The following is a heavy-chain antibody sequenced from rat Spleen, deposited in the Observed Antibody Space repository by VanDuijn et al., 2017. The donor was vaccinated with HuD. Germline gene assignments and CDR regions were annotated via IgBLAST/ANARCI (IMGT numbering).Heavy chain of an antibody. CDR1: GFTFSDYN. D-gene: IGHD1-7*01. CDR2: ITYDGSST. V-gene: IGHV5-7*01. Sequence: EVQLVESGGGLVQPGRSLKLSCAASGFTFSDYNMAWVRQAPKKGLEWVAAITYDGSSTYYRDSVKGRFTISRDNTKSTLYLQMDSLRSEDTATYYCARPSYGYPFAYWGQGTQVTVSS. J-gene: IGHJ3*01. CDR3: ARPSYGYPFAY.